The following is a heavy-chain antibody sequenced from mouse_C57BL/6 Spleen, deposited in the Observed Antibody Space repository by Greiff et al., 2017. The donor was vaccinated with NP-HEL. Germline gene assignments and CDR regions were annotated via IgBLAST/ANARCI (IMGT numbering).Heavy chain of an antibody. V-gene: IGHV1-82*01. J-gene: IGHJ2*01. CDR2: IYPGDGDT. CDR3: ARWERDY. CDR1: GYAFSSSW. Sequence: VQLQQSGPELVKPGASVKISCKASGYAFSSSWMNWVKQRPGKGLEWIGRIYPGDGDTNYNGKFKGKATLTADKSSSTAYMQLSSLTSEDSAVYFCARWERDYWGQGTTLTVSS. D-gene: IGHD4-1*01.